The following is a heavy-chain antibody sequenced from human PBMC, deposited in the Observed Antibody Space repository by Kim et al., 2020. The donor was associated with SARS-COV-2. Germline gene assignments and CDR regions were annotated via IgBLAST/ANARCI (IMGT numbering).Heavy chain of an antibody. CDR3: ARTSITGTTFLGWFDH. V-gene: IGHV1-69*01. J-gene: IGHJ5*02. Sequence: KFQGRVSITADESTSTAYMELSSLRSEDTAVYYCARTSITGTTFLGWFDHWGQGTLVTVSS. D-gene: IGHD1-7*01.